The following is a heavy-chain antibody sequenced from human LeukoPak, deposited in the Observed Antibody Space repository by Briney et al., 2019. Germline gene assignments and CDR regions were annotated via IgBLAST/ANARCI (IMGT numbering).Heavy chain of an antibody. Sequence: GGSLRLSCAASGFTFSNYWMYWVRQAPGQGLEWVANIKQDGTEKYYVDSVKGRFTISRDNAKNSLYLQMNSLRAEDTALYYCTSTGILGATTGVGLFDYWGQGTLVTVSS. V-gene: IGHV3-7*03. J-gene: IGHJ4*02. D-gene: IGHD1-26*01. CDR3: TSTGILGATTGVGLFDY. CDR2: IKQDGTEK. CDR1: GFTFSNYW.